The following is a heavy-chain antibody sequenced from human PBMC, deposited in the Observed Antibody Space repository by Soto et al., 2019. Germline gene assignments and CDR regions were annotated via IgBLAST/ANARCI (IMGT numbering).Heavy chain of an antibody. Sequence: PSETLSLTCEFSDDSVSSTNWWSWVRQPPGEGLEWIGEIYHSGSTNYNPSLKSRATISVDKSKNQFSLKLNSVTAADTAVYYCARERSVDPVGWFDPWGPGTLVTVSS. CDR3: ARERSVDPVGWFDP. D-gene: IGHD3-3*01. CDR2: IYHSGST. CDR1: DDSVSSTNW. J-gene: IGHJ5*02. V-gene: IGHV4-4*02.